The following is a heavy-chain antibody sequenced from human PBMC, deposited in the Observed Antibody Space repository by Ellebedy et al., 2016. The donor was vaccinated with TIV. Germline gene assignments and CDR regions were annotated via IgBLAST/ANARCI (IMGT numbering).Heavy chain of an antibody. J-gene: IGHJ4*02. CDR2: IYTSGST. CDR1: GGSVSSYH. Sequence: SETLSLXCTVSGGSVSSYHWNWIRQPAGKGLEWIGRIYTSGSTNYNPSLKSRVTISVDTSKNQFSLKLSSVTAADTAVYYCASLRRRALSGGYYYDSSGYYYLDYWGQGTLVTVSS. D-gene: IGHD3-22*01. V-gene: IGHV4-4*07. CDR3: ASLRRRALSGGYYYDSSGYYYLDY.